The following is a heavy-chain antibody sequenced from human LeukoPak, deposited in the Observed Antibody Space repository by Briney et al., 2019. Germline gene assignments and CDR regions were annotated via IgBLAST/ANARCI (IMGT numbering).Heavy chain of an antibody. CDR2: MNPNSGKR. V-gene: IGHV1-8*01. D-gene: IGHD3-16*02. CDR3: AKGLRSDY. CDR1: GYTFSNYD. Sequence: ASVKVSCKASGYTFSNYDINWVRQATGQGLEWMGWMNPNSGKRVYAQKFQGRVTMTSNSSINTAYMELTSLTSGDTAVYYCAKGLRSDYWGQGTLVTVSS. J-gene: IGHJ4*02.